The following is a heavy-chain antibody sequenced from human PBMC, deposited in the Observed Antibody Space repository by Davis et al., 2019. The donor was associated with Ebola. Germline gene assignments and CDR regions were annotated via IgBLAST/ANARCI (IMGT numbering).Heavy chain of an antibody. CDR3: ARAGYYDFWSGYYPYGMDV. CDR1: GFTFSSYW. D-gene: IGHD3-3*01. Sequence: PGGSLRLSCAASGFTFSSYWMHWVRQAPGKGLVWVSRINSDGSSTSYADSVKGRFTISRDNAKNTLYLQMNSLRAEDTAVYYCARAGYYDFWSGYYPYGMDVWGQGTTVTVSS. J-gene: IGHJ6*02. CDR2: INSDGSST. V-gene: IGHV3-74*01.